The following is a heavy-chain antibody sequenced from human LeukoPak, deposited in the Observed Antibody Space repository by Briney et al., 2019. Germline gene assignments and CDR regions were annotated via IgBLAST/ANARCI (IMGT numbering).Heavy chain of an antibody. CDR1: GFTFSSIG. CDR3: AKGGEVSGSYLYYYYYYMDV. V-gene: IGHV3-23*01. CDR2: ISGSGGST. D-gene: IGHD1-26*01. J-gene: IGHJ6*03. Sequence: GGSLRLSCAASGFTFSSIGMSWVRQAPGRRLEWVSAISGSGGSTYYTDSVKGRFTISRDNSKNTLYLQMNSLRAEDTAVYYCAKGGEVSGSYLYYYYYYMDVWGKGTTVTVSS.